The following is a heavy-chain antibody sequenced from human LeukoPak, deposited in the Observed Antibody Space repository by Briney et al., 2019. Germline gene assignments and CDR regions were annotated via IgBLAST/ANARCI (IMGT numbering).Heavy chain of an antibody. V-gene: IGHV3-23*01. CDR2: VSDDGRST. D-gene: IGHD3-10*01. Sequence: RGSLRLSCAASGFTFSNYAMSWVRQAPGRGLEWVSIVSDDGRSTYYADSVKGRFTISRDDSKNTLCLQMNSLRAEDSATYYCVKRVSYSSGSHFDYWGQGTLVTVSS. CDR1: GFTFSNYA. CDR3: VKRVSYSSGSHFDY. J-gene: IGHJ4*02.